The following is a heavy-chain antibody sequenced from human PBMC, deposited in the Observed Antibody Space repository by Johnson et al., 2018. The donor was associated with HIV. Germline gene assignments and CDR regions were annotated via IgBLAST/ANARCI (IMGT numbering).Heavy chain of an antibody. CDR1: GFTFSSYA. D-gene: IGHD6-6*01. Sequence: QVQLVESGGGLVQPGGSLRLSCAASGFTFSSYAMSWVRQAPGKGLEWVAVISYDGSEKYYADSVKGRFTISRDSSKNTLYLQMNSLRAEDTAVYYCAAAEYDAFDIWGQGTMVTVSS. CDR3: AAAEYDAFDI. CDR2: ISYDGSEK. J-gene: IGHJ3*02. V-gene: IGHV3-30*04.